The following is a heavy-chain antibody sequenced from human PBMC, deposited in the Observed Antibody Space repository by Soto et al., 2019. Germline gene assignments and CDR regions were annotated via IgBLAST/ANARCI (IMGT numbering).Heavy chain of an antibody. CDR3: ARSLTEGYCTITGCYTRPLYGMDV. CDR2: INPDSGGT. Sequence: ASVKVSCKASGYTFSGYYIHWLRQAPGQGLEWMGWINPDSGGTNYAQKFQGRVTVTRDTPTSTAYMELSRLTSDDTAVYYCARSLTEGYCTITGCYTRPLYGMDVWGQGTTVTVSS. V-gene: IGHV1-2*02. D-gene: IGHD2-2*02. CDR1: GYTFSGYY. J-gene: IGHJ6*02.